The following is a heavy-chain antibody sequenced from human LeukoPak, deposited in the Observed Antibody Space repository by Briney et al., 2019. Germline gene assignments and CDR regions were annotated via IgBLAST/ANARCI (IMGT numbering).Heavy chain of an antibody. J-gene: IGHJ4*02. D-gene: IGHD1-26*01. CDR1: GGSINSHF. CDR2: IHSTGST. CDR3: ARDGYSGSSLFDY. Sequence: PSETLSLTCTVSGGSINSHFWSWIRQPPGKGLEWIGYIHSTGSTNYNPSLKSRVTISVDTSRNQFSLKPSSVTAADTAVYYCARDGYSGSSLFDYWGQGALVTVSS. V-gene: IGHV4-59*11.